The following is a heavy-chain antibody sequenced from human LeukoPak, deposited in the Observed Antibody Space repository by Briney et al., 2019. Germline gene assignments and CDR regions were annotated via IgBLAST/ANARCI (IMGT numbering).Heavy chain of an antibody. D-gene: IGHD5-12*01. Sequence: GGSLRLSCAASGFTFSSYWMSWVRQAPGKGLEWVANIKQDGSEKNYVDSVKGRFTISRDNAKNSLDLQMNSLRAEDTAVYYCARAGGYAFSWAYWGQGTLVTVSS. CDR1: GFTFSSYW. J-gene: IGHJ4*02. V-gene: IGHV3-7*01. CDR3: ARAGGYAFSWAY. CDR2: IKQDGSEK.